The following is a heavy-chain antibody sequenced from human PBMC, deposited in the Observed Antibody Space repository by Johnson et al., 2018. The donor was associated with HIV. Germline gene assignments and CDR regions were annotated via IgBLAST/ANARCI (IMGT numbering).Heavy chain of an antibody. CDR3: ARGHMVRGVTHAFDI. D-gene: IGHD3-10*01. J-gene: IGHJ3*02. CDR1: GFTVSSNY. Sequence: VHLVESGGGLVQPGGSLRLSCAASGFTVSSNYMSWVRQAPGKGLEWVSVIYSGGSTYYADYVKGRFTISRDNSKNTLYLQMNSLRAEDTAVYYCARGHMVRGVTHAFDIWGQGTMVTISS. CDR2: IYSGGST. V-gene: IGHV3-66*01.